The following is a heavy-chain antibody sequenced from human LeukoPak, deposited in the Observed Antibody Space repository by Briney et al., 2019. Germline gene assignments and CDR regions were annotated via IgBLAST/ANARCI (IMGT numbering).Heavy chain of an antibody. V-gene: IGHV3-7*04. D-gene: IGHD3-3*01. J-gene: IGHJ5*02. Sequence: PGGSLRLSCAASGFTFSSYWMSWVRQAPGKGLEWVANIKQDGSEKYYVDSVKGRFTISRDNAKHSLYLQMNILRAEDTAVYSWVRGYDFWGGYWSQLFDPWGQGTLVTVSS. CDR3: VRGYDFWGGYWSQLFDP. CDR2: IKQDGSEK. CDR1: GFTFSSYW.